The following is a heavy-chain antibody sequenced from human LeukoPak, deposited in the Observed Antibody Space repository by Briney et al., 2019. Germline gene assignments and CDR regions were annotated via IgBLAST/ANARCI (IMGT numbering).Heavy chain of an antibody. D-gene: IGHD3-22*01. Sequence: SETLSLTCTVSGGSISSYYWSWIRQSPGKGLEWIGYIYYSGSTNYNPSLKSRVTISVDTSKNQFSLKLSSVTAADTAVYYCARGAVTYYYDSSGYYYWGQGTLVTVSS. CDR2: IYYSGST. CDR3: ARGAVTYYYDSSGYYY. J-gene: IGHJ4*02. V-gene: IGHV4-59*12. CDR1: GGSISSYY.